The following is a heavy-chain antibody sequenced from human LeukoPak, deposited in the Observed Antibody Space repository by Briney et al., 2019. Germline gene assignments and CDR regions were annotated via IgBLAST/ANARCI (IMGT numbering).Heavy chain of an antibody. J-gene: IGHJ3*02. CDR3: ARRTPYYYDSSGPLGGAFDI. D-gene: IGHD3-22*01. CDR1: GFTFSSYA. Sequence: PGRSLRLSCAASGFTFSSYAMHWVRQAPGKGLEWVAVVSYDRSNKYYADSVKGRFTISRDNSKNTLYLQMNSLRPEDTAVYYCARRTPYYYDSSGPLGGAFDIWGQGTMVTVSS. CDR2: VSYDRSNK. V-gene: IGHV3-30-3*01.